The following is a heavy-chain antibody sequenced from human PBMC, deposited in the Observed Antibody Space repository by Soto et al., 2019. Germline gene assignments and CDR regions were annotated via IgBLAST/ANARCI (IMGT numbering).Heavy chain of an antibody. CDR3: ARALIVVVPAASPLGYYYYMDV. CDR2: INHSGST. J-gene: IGHJ6*03. D-gene: IGHD2-2*01. Sequence: SETLSLTCAVYGGSFSGYYWSWIRQPPGKGLEWIGEINHSGSTNYNPSLKSRVTISVDTSKNQFSLKLSSVTAADTAVYYCARALIVVVPAASPLGYYYYMDVWGKGTTVTVSS. CDR1: GGSFSGYY. V-gene: IGHV4-34*01.